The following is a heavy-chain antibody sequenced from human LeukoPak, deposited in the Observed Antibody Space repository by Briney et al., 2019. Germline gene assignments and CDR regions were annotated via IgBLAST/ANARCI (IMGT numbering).Heavy chain of an antibody. CDR3: ARVHARYSSGWYGIDY. V-gene: IGHV4-30-2*01. CDR2: IYHSGST. D-gene: IGHD6-19*01. CDR1: GGSISSGGYS. Sequence: SGTLSLTCAVSGGSISSGGYSWSWIRQPPGKGLEWIGYIYHSGSTYYNPSLKSRVTISVDRSKNQFSLKLTSVTAADTAVYYCARVHARYSSGWYGIDYWGQGTLVTVSS. J-gene: IGHJ4*02.